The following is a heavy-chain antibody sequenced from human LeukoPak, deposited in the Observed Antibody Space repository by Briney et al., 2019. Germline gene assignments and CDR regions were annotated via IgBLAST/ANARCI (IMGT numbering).Heavy chain of an antibody. CDR3: ASRAGVGAIDAFDI. CDR2: ISSSGSTI. Sequence: GGSLRLSCAASGFTFSDYYIIWIRQAPGKGLEWVSYISSSGSTIHYADSVKGRFTISRDNAKNSLYLQMNSLRAEDTAVYYCASRAGVGAIDAFDIWGQGTMVTVSS. D-gene: IGHD1-26*01. V-gene: IGHV3-11*01. CDR1: GFTFSDYY. J-gene: IGHJ3*02.